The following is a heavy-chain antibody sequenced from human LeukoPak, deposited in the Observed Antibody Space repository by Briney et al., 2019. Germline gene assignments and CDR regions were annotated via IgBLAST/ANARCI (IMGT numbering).Heavy chain of an antibody. CDR1: GGSISSSSYY. D-gene: IGHD3-3*01. Sequence: SETLSLTCTVSGGSISSSSYYWGWIRQPPGKGLEWIGSIYCSGSTYYNPSLKSRVTISVDTSKNQFSLKLSSVTAADTAVYYCARLTYYDFWSGLNWFDPWGQGTLVTVSS. CDR3: ARLTYYDFWSGLNWFDP. V-gene: IGHV4-39*01. CDR2: IYCSGST. J-gene: IGHJ5*02.